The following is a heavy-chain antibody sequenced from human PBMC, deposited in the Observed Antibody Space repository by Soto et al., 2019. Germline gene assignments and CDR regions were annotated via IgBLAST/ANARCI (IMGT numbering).Heavy chain of an antibody. CDR1: GFSLSTSGVG. J-gene: IGHJ4*02. Sequence: VSGPTLVNPTQTLTLTCTFSGFSLSTSGVGVGWIRRPPGKALEWLALIYWNDDRRYSPSLKSRLTITKDTSKNQVVLTMTNMDPVDTATYYCAHSDGRLVVVAAEARPADMFDYWGQGTLVTVSS. V-gene: IGHV2-5*01. CDR2: IYWNDDR. CDR3: AHSDGRLVVVAAEARPADMFDY. D-gene: IGHD2-15*01.